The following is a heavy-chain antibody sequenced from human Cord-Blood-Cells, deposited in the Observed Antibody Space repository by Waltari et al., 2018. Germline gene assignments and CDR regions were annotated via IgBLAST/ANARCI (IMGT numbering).Heavy chain of an antibody. CDR2: ISYDGSNK. CDR1: GFTFSSYA. D-gene: IGHD3-9*01. Sequence: QVQLVESGGGVVQPGRSLRLSCAASGFTFSSYAMHGVRQAPGKGLEWVAVISYDGSNKYYADSVKGRFTISRDNSKNTLYLQMNSLRAEDTAVYYCARDSVRILTGSGADYWGQGTLVTVSS. CDR3: ARDSVRILTGSGADY. J-gene: IGHJ4*02. V-gene: IGHV3-30*04.